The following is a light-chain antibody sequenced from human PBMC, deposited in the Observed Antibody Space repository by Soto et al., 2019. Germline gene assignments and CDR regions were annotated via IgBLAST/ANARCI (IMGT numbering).Light chain of an antibody. CDR2: GAS. CDR3: QKYNNWPPEYT. J-gene: IGKJ2*01. Sequence: ENVLTQSPGTLSVSPGERATLSCRASQSIGNYLAWFQQKPGQTPRLLIYGASTRATGVPVRFSGTGSGTEFTLTISSLQSEDFAVYYCQKYNNWPPEYTFGQGTKVDIK. CDR1: QSIGNY. V-gene: IGKV3-15*01.